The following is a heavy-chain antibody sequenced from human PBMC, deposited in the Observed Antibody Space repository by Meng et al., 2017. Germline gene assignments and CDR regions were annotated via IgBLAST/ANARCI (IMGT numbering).Heavy chain of an antibody. Sequence: QVQRVQSGSDVKKPGASVKGSCKASAYTFTSYAMNWVRRAPGKGLEWMGWINTNTGNPTYAQGFTGRFVFSLDTSVSTAYLQISSLKAEDTAVYYCAREGRVDFDYWGQGTLVTVSS. J-gene: IGHJ4*02. CDR3: AREGRVDFDY. V-gene: IGHV7-4-1*02. CDR2: INTNTGNP. CDR1: AYTFTSYA. D-gene: IGHD1-26*01.